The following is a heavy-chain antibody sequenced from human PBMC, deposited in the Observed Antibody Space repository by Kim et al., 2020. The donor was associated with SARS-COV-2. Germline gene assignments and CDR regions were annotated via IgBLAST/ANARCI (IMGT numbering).Heavy chain of an antibody. CDR2: IIPIFGTA. CDR1: GGTFSSYA. V-gene: IGHV1-69*13. Sequence: SVKVSCKASGGTFSSYAISWVRQAPGQGLEWMGGIIPIFGTANYAQKFQGRVTITADESTSTAYMELSSLRSEDTAVYYCARFGKYYDFWSGYYLGFDYWGQGTLVTVSS. J-gene: IGHJ4*02. D-gene: IGHD3-3*01. CDR3: ARFGKYYDFWSGYYLGFDY.